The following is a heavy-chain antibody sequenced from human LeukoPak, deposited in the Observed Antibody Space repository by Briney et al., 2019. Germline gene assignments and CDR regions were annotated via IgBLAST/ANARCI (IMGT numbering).Heavy chain of an antibody. D-gene: IGHD4-17*01. Sequence: LSGGSLRLSCAASGFTFSSYEMNWVRQAPGKGLEWVSYISSSGSTIYYADSVKGRFTISRDNAKNSLYLQMNSLRAEDTAVYYCLALTTVTTGDDAFDIWGQGTMVTVSS. V-gene: IGHV3-48*03. CDR1: GFTFSSYE. CDR3: LALTTVTTGDDAFDI. CDR2: ISSSGSTI. J-gene: IGHJ3*02.